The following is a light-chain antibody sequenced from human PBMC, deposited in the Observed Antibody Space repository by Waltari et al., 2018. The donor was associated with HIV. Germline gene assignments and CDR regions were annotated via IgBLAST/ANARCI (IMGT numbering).Light chain of an antibody. CDR2: GAS. V-gene: IGKV3-20*01. Sequence: EIVLTQSPVTLSLSPGERATLSCRASQSVRNTYLAWYQQKPGQAPRLLISGASSRATGIPDRFSGSGSGTDFTLTISGLEPEDFAVYYCQQYGTSPRTFGQGTKVEIK. CDR1: QSVRNTY. CDR3: QQYGTSPRT. J-gene: IGKJ1*01.